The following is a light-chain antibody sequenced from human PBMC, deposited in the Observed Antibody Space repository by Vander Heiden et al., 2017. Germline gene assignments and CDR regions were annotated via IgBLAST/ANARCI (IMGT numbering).Light chain of an antibody. V-gene: IGKV1-5*01. CDR3: QQYNRYWT. Sequence: GDRVTITCRASQSTSSWLAWYQQKPGKAPKLLIYDASSLESGVPSRCSGSGSVTEFTLTISSLQPDDFATYYCQQYNRYWTFGQGTKVEIK. CDR1: QSTSSW. J-gene: IGKJ1*01. CDR2: DAS.